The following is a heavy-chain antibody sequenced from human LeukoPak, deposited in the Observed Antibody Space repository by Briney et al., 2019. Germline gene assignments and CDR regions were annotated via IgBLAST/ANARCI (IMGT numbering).Heavy chain of an antibody. CDR1: GYTFTSYD. CDR3: ARGTGDCSSTSCYPSGHYYGMDV. Sequence: ASVKVSCKASGYTFTSYDINWVRQATGQGLEWMGWMNPNSGNTGYAQKFQGRVTMTRNTSISTAYMELSSLRSEDTAVYYCARGTGDCSSTSCYPSGHYYGMDVWGQGTTVTVSS. CDR2: MNPNSGNT. V-gene: IGHV1-8*01. D-gene: IGHD2-2*01. J-gene: IGHJ6*02.